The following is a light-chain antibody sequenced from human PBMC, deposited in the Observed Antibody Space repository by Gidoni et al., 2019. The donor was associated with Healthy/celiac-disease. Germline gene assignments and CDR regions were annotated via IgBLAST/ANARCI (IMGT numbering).Light chain of an antibody. CDR2: GAS. V-gene: IGKV3-15*01. Sequence: EIVMTQSPATLSVSPGERATLSCRASQSVSSNLAWYQQKPGQAPRPLINGASTRATGIPARFSGSGSGTEFTLTISSLQSEDFAVYYCQQYNNWPPLTFGGXTKVEIK. CDR3: QQYNNWPPLT. J-gene: IGKJ4*01. CDR1: QSVSSN.